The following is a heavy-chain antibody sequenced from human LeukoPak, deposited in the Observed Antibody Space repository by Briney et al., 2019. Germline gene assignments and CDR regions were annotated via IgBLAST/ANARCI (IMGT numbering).Heavy chain of an antibody. CDR2: IRFDGGNN. Sequence: GGSLLLSCAASGCTFSTYGLHWFRQAPGEGLEGVAFIRFDGGNNYYEDSVKGRFTIARDTSKNTLYLQMIRLRPEDTDVYYCAKDSTTGTTTAIDYWGQGTLVTVSS. D-gene: IGHD1-1*01. V-gene: IGHV3-30*02. CDR3: AKDSTTGTTTAIDY. CDR1: GCTFSTYG. J-gene: IGHJ4*02.